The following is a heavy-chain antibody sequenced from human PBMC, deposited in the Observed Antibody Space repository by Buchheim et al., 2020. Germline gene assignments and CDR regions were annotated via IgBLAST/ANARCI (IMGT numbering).Heavy chain of an antibody. J-gene: IGHJ6*02. Sequence: QLQLQESGPGLVKPSETLSLTCTVSGGSISSSNWWSWVRQPPGKGLEWIGELYHSGSTNYNSALKSLVTICVDKSKNQFSLKLSSVTAADTAVYYCAKYGDNYYYYGMDVWGQGTT. V-gene: IGHV4-4*02. CDR2: LYHSGST. CDR3: AKYGDNYYYYGMDV. D-gene: IGHD4-17*01. CDR1: GGSISSSNW.